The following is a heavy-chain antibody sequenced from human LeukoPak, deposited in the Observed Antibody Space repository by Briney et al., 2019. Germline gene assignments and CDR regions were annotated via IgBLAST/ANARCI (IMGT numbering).Heavy chain of an antibody. CDR3: ARDIAAAGTGY. J-gene: IGHJ4*02. Sequence: GGSLRLSCAASGFTFSSYIMNWVRQAPGKGLEWVSSISSSSSYIYYADSVKGRFTISRDNAKNSLYLQMNSLRAEDTAVYYCARDIAAAGTGYWGQGTLVTVSS. D-gene: IGHD6-13*01. CDR2: ISSSSSYI. V-gene: IGHV3-21*01. CDR1: GFTFSSYI.